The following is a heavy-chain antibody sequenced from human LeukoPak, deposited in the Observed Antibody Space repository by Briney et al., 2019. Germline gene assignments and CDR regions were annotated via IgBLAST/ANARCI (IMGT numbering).Heavy chain of an antibody. J-gene: IGHJ4*02. CDR2: ISGSGVSA. CDR3: ASRAYTAMVK. D-gene: IGHD5-18*01. V-gene: IGHV3-23*01. CDR1: GFSFSSYA. Sequence: TGGSLRLSCAASGFSFSSYAMSWVRQAPGKGPEWVSAISGSGVSAYYADSVKGRFTISRDNSKNTLYLQMNSLRAEDTAVYYCASRAYTAMVKWGQGNLVTVSS.